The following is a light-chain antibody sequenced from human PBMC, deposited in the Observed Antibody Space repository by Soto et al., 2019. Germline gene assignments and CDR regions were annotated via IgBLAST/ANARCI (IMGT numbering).Light chain of an antibody. V-gene: IGKV3-20*01. CDR2: GAS. CDR3: QQYGSSRT. Sequence: EIVLTQSPGTLSLSPGERATLSCRASQSVSSSYLAWYQQKPGQSPRLLIYGASSRPTGIPDRFSGSGSGSDFALTIGRLEPGDFAVYYCQQYGSSRTFGRGTNVDIK. CDR1: QSVSSSY. J-gene: IGKJ3*01.